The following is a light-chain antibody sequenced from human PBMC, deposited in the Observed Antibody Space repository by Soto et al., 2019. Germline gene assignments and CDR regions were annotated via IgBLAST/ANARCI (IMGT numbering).Light chain of an antibody. J-gene: IGLJ2*01. CDR1: SSNIGAGYD. CDR3: QSYDSSLSGSV. V-gene: IGLV1-40*01. CDR2: GNS. Sequence: QSVLKQPPSVSGAPGHRVTISCTGSSSNIGAGYDVHWYQQLPGSAPKLLIYGNSNRPSGFPDRFSGSKSGTSASLAITGLQAEDEADDYCQSYDSSLSGSVFGGGTTATVL.